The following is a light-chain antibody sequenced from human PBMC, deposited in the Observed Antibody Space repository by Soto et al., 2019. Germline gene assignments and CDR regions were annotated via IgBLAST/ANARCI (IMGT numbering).Light chain of an antibody. V-gene: IGKV1-39*01. CDR1: QSISSY. Sequence: DIQMTQSPSSLSPSVGDRVTITCRASQSISSYLNWYQQKPGNAPKLLIYAASSLQSGVPSRFSGSGSGTDFTLTISSLQPEDFATYYCQQLHDYPITFGQGTRLEI. CDR3: QQLHDYPIT. CDR2: AAS. J-gene: IGKJ5*01.